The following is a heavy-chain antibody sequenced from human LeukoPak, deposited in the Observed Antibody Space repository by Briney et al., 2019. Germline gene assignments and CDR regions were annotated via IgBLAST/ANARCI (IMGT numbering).Heavy chain of an antibody. J-gene: IGHJ5*02. D-gene: IGHD3-10*01. V-gene: IGHV4-4*07. CDR3: ARAAGYYGSGSLINWFDP. CDR2: IYTSGST. Sequence: SETLSLTCTVSGGSISSYYWRWNRQPAGKGLECIGRIYTSGSTNYNPSLKSRVTMSVDTSKNQFSLKLTSVTAADTAVYYCARAAGYYGSGSLINWFDPWGQGTLVTVSS. CDR1: GGSISSYY.